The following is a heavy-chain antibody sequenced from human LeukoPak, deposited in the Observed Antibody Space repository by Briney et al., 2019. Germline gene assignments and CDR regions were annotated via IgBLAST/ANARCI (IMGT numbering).Heavy chain of an antibody. D-gene: IGHD6-13*01. V-gene: IGHV4-39*01. Sequence: PSETLSLTCTVSGGSISSSSYYWGWIRQPPGKGLEWIGSIYYSGSTYYNPSLKSQVTISVDTSKNQFSLKLSSVTAADTAVYYCARHDYSSSWYVVYWGQGTLVTVSS. CDR3: ARHDYSSSWYVVY. CDR2: IYYSGST. CDR1: GGSISSSSYY. J-gene: IGHJ4*02.